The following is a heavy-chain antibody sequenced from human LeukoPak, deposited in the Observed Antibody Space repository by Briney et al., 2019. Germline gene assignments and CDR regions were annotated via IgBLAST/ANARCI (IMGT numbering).Heavy chain of an antibody. CDR3: ARDRERYYYDSSGDQY. CDR2: ISSSSSTI. CDR1: GFTFSSYS. V-gene: IGHV3-48*04. Sequence: GGSLRLSCAASGFTFSSYSMNWVRQVPGKGLEWVPYISSSSSTIYYADSVKGRFTISRDNAKNSLYLQMNSLRAEDTAVYYCARDRERYYYDSSGDQYWGQGTLVTVSS. J-gene: IGHJ4*02. D-gene: IGHD3-22*01.